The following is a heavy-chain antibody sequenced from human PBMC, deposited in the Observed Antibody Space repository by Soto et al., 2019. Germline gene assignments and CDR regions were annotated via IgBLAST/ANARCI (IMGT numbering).Heavy chain of an antibody. CDR1: GGTFSSYA. V-gene: IGHV1-69*12. D-gene: IGHD1-1*01. J-gene: IGHJ6*02. Sequence: QVQLVQSGAEVKKPGSSVKVSCKASGGTFSSYAISWVRQDPGQGLEWMGGFIPIFGTANYAQKFRGRVTITADETTSTAYRELSSLRSEESPVYYCARNGRTGTLYYSGMDVWGQGTTVTVSS. CDR2: FIPIFGTA. CDR3: ARNGRTGTLYYSGMDV.